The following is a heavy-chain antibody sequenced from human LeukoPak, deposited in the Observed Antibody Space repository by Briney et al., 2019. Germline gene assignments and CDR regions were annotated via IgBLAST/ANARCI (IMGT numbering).Heavy chain of an antibody. J-gene: IGHJ4*02. CDR2: VRNKANNYAT. CDR1: GFIFSGSA. CDR3: ARRLEVGASDLDY. Sequence: GGSPRLSCAASGFIFSGSAIHWVRQTSGKGLEWVGRVRNKANNYATSYAASVKGRFTISRDDSKNTAFLQLNSLETEDTAMYYCARRLEVGASDLDYWGQGTLVTVSS. V-gene: IGHV3-73*01. D-gene: IGHD1-26*01.